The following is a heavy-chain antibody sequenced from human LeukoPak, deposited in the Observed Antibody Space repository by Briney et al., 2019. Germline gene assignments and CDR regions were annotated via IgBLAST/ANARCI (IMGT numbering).Heavy chain of an antibody. D-gene: IGHD3-10*01. CDR2: ISSSSSYI. Sequence: GGSLRLSCAASGFTFSSYSMNWVRQAPGKGLESVSSISSSSSYIYYADSVKGRFTISRDNAKNSLYLQMNSLRAEDTAVYYCARIQYGSGSYYADYYYYYGMDVWGQGTTVTVSS. CDR1: GFTFSSYS. V-gene: IGHV3-21*01. CDR3: ARIQYGSGSYYADYYYYYGMDV. J-gene: IGHJ6*02.